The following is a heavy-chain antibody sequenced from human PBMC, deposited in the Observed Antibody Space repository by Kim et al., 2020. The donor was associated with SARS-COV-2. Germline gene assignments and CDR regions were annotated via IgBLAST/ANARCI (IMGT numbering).Heavy chain of an antibody. Sequence: SETLSLTCTVSGGSISSSSYYWGWIRQPPGKGLEWIGSIYYSGSTYYNPSLKSRVTISVDTSKNQFSLKLSSVTAADTAVYYCARYKGYCSGGSCYGTFDSWGQGTLVTVSS. CDR2: IYYSGST. CDR1: GGSISSSSYY. CDR3: ARYKGYCSGGSCYGTFDS. D-gene: IGHD2-15*01. V-gene: IGHV4-39*01. J-gene: IGHJ4*02.